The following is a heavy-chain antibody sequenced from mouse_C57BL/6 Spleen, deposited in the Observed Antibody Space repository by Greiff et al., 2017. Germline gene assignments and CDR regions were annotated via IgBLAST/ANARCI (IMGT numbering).Heavy chain of an antibody. V-gene: IGHV1-22*01. J-gene: IGHJ1*03. Sequence: VQLQQSGPELVKPGASVKMSCKASGYTFTDYNMHWVKQSHGKSLEWIGYINPNNGGTSYNQKFKGKATLTVNKSSSTAYMELRSLTSEDSAVYYCATNYYGSSYGYFDVWGTGTTVTVSS. CDR3: ATNYYGSSYGYFDV. CDR1: GYTFTDYN. CDR2: INPNNGGT. D-gene: IGHD1-1*01.